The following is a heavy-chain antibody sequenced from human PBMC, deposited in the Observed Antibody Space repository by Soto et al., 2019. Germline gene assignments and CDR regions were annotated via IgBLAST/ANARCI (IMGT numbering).Heavy chain of an antibody. Sequence: VGSLRLSCAASGFTFSSFAMSWVRQAPGKGLEWVSAISGSGGSTFYADSVKGRFTISRDNSKNTLYLQVKSLRAEDTAVYYCAKEKGIIVVITGSFDYWGQGTLVTVSS. J-gene: IGHJ4*02. D-gene: IGHD3-22*01. CDR2: ISGSGGST. V-gene: IGHV3-23*01. CDR1: GFTFSSFA. CDR3: AKEKGIIVVITGSFDY.